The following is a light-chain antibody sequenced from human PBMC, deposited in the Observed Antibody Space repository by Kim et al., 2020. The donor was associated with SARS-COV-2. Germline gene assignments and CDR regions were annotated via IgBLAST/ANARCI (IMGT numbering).Light chain of an antibody. CDR3: QQFNTYSQT. V-gene: IGKV1-5*03. Sequence: ASVGDRVTITCRASQSISSWLAWYQQKPGKAPKLLIYKASSLESGVPSRFSGSGSGTEFTLTISSLQPNDFATYYCQQFNTYSQTFGQGTKLEI. CDR2: KAS. J-gene: IGKJ2*01. CDR1: QSISSW.